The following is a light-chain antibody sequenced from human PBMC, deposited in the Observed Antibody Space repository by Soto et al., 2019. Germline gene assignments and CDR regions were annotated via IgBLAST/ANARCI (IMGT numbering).Light chain of an antibody. CDR1: QSVSSSY. CDR2: GAS. Sequence: EIVLTHSRGTLSLSPGERQTVPCSANQSVSSSYLAWYQQKPGQAPRLLIYGASSRATGIPDRFSGSGSGTDFTLTISRLEPEDFAVYYCHQYGNYGITFGQGTRLEIK. V-gene: IGKV3-20*01. J-gene: IGKJ5*01. CDR3: HQYGNYGIT.